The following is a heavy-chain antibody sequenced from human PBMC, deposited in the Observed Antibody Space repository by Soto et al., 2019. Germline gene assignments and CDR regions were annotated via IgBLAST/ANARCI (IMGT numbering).Heavy chain of an antibody. CDR1: GYAFTIYA. Sequence: PVNVACKASGYAFTIYAMHWVRQAPGQRLEWMGWINAGNGNTKYSQKFQGRVTITRDTSASTAYMELSSLRSEDTAVYYCARGPGGPDGPGDYWGQGTLVTVSS. CDR2: INAGNGNT. V-gene: IGHV1-3*01. CDR3: ARGPGGPDGPGDY. D-gene: IGHD2-15*01. J-gene: IGHJ4*02.